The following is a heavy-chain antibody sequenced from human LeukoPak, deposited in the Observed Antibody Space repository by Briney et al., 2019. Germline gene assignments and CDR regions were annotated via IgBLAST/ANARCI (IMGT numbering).Heavy chain of an antibody. Sequence: SSETLSLTCAVYGGSFSGYYWSWIRQPPGKGLEWIGEINHSGSTNYNPSLKSRVTISVDTSKNQFSLKLSSVTAADTAVYYCASIAAADPSTYYFDYWGQGTLVTVSS. CDR3: ASIAAADPSTYYFDY. CDR1: GGSFSGYY. J-gene: IGHJ4*02. D-gene: IGHD6-13*01. CDR2: INHSGST. V-gene: IGHV4-34*01.